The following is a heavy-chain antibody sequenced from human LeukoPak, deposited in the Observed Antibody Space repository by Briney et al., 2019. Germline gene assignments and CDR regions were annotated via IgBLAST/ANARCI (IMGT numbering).Heavy chain of an antibody. CDR3: ATDSGPDYWLVSLDY. CDR2: FDPEDGET. J-gene: IGHJ4*02. D-gene: IGHD3-9*01. V-gene: IGHV1-24*01. Sequence: ASVKVSCKASGGTFSSYAISWVRQAPGQGLEWMGGFDPEDGETIYAQKFQGRVTMTEDTSTDTAYMELSSLRSEDTAVYYCATDSGPDYWLVSLDYWGQGTLVTVSS. CDR1: GGTFSSYA.